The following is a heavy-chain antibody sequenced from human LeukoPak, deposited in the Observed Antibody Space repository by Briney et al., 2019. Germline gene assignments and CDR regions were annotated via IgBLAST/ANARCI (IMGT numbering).Heavy chain of an antibody. J-gene: IGHJ4*02. D-gene: IGHD3-22*01. Sequence: WASVKVSCKASGYTFTGYYIHWVRQAPGQGLEWMGWINPNSGGTNYAQKFQGRVTMTRDTSISTAYMELSSLRSEDTAIYYCAREDYYDSGSSDYWGQGTLVTVSS. CDR1: GYTFTGYY. CDR2: INPNSGGT. CDR3: AREDYYDSGSSDY. V-gene: IGHV1-2*02.